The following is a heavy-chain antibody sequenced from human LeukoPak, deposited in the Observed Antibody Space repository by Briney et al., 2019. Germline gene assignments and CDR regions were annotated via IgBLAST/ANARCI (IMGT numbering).Heavy chain of an antibody. D-gene: IGHD6-13*01. CDR1: GFTFSSYA. Sequence: GGSLRLSCAASGFTFSSYAMSWVRQAPGKGLEWVSAISGSGGGTYYADSVKGRFTISRDNSKNTLYLQMNSLRAEDTAVYYCAKDRGRFLSSWYADYWGQGTLVTVSS. J-gene: IGHJ4*02. CDR2: ISGSGGGT. V-gene: IGHV3-23*01. CDR3: AKDRGRFLSSWYADY.